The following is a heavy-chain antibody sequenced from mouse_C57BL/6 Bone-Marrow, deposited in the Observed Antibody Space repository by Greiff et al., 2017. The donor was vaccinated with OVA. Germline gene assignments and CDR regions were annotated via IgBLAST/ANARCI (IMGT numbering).Heavy chain of an antibody. V-gene: IGHV1-59*01. J-gene: IGHJ2*01. CDR1: GYTFTSYW. Sequence: QVQLKQSGAELVRPGTSVKLSCKASGYTFTSYWMHWVKQRPGQGLEWIGVIDPSDSYTNYNQKFKGKATLTVDTSSSTAYMQLSSLTSEDSAVYCCARRGLGGYYFDYWGQGTTLTVSS. CDR2: IDPSDSYT. D-gene: IGHD4-1*01. CDR3: ARRGLGGYYFDY.